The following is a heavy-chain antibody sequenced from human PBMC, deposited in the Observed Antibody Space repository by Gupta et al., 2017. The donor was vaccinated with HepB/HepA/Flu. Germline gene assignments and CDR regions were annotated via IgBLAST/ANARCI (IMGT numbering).Heavy chain of an antibody. D-gene: IGHD3-16*02. Sequence: EVQLVESGGGLVKPGGSLRLSCAASGFTFSSYSMNWVRQAPGKGLEWVSSISSSSSYIYDADSVKGRFTISRDNAKNSLYLQMNSLRAEDTAVYYCARDLSSRFDYWGQGTLVTVSS. CDR1: GFTFSSYS. CDR3: ARDLSSRFDY. J-gene: IGHJ4*02. CDR2: ISSSSSYI. V-gene: IGHV3-21*01.